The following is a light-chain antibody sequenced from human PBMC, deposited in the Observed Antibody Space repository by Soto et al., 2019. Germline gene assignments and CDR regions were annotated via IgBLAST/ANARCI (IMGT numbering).Light chain of an antibody. CDR3: QHYNSYSPRT. CDR1: QSISSW. V-gene: IGKV1-5*03. CDR2: KAS. J-gene: IGKJ1*01. Sequence: DIQMTQSPSTLSASVGDRVTITCRASQSISSWLAWYQQKPGKAPKLLIYKASSLESGVPSRFSGSGSGTEFTLTISSLQPDDFAPYYCQHYNSYSPRTFGQGTKVEI.